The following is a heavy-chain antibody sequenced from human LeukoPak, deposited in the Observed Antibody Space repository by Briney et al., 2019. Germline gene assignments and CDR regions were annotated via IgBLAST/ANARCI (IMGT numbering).Heavy chain of an antibody. V-gene: IGHV1-69*05. CDR1: GGTFSSYA. Sequence: ASVKVSCKASGGTFSSYAISWVRQAPGQGLEWMGGIIPIFGTANYAQKFQGRVTITTDESTSTAYMELSSLRSEDTAVYYCARRGLPAARRWRFDPWGQGTLVTVSS. CDR2: IIPIFGTA. D-gene: IGHD2-2*01. J-gene: IGHJ5*02. CDR3: ARRGLPAARRWRFDP.